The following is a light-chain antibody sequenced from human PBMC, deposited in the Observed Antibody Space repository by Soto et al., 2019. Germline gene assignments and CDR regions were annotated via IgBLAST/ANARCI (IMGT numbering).Light chain of an antibody. CDR3: QHRSNWPPLT. CDR1: QSVSSY. CDR2: DAS. Sequence: EIVLTQSPATLSLSPGERATLSCRASQSVSSYLAWYQQKPGQAPRLLIYDASNRATGIPARFSGSGSWTDFTLTIISLEPEDFAVYYCQHRSNWPPLTFGGGTKVEIK. V-gene: IGKV3-11*01. J-gene: IGKJ4*02.